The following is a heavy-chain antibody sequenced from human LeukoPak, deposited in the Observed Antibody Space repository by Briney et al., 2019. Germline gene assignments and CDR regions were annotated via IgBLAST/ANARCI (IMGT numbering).Heavy chain of an antibody. D-gene: IGHD1-26*01. V-gene: IGHV1-8*01. Sequence: AASVKVSCKASGYTFTSYDINWVRQATGQGLEWMGWMNPNSGNTGYAQKFQGRVTMTRNTSIGTAYMELSSLRSEDTAVYYCARGPLGRGAFDIWGQGTMVTVSS. J-gene: IGHJ3*02. CDR2: MNPNSGNT. CDR1: GYTFTSYD. CDR3: ARGPLGRGAFDI.